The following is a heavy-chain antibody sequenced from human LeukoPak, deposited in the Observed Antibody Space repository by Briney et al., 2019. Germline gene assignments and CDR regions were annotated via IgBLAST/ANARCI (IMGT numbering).Heavy chain of an antibody. J-gene: IGHJ4*02. Sequence: SETLSLTCAVYVGSSSGYYWSRIRQPPGKGREGMGEINQSGSTNYNPSLKSRVTISVDTSKNQFSLKLSSVTAADTAVYYCARGRNFLKYYYDSSGYYYAPPPFDYWGQGTLVTVSS. CDR1: VGSSSGYY. V-gene: IGHV4-34*01. CDR3: ARGRNFLKYYYDSSGYYYAPPPFDY. CDR2: INQSGST. D-gene: IGHD3-22*01.